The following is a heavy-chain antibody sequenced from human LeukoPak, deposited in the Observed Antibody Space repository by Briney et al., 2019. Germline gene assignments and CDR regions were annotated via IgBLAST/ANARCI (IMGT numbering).Heavy chain of an antibody. Sequence: GASVKVSCKVSGYTLTELSMHWVRQAPGIRLELMGGCDPEDGETIYAQKFQGRVTMTEDTSTDTAYMELSSLRSEDTAVYYCATDGVVVPAARYYYYAMDVWGQGTTVTVSS. J-gene: IGHJ6*02. CDR1: GYTLTELS. CDR3: ATDGVVVPAARYYYYAMDV. D-gene: IGHD2-2*01. CDR2: CDPEDGET. V-gene: IGHV1-24*01.